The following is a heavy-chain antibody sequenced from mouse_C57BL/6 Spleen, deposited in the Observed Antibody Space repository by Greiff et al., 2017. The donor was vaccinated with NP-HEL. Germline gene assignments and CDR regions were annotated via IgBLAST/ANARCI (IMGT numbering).Heavy chain of an antibody. J-gene: IGHJ1*03. V-gene: IGHV2-2*01. CDR3: ARRGYGSSFYWYFDV. D-gene: IGHD1-1*01. CDR1: GFSFTSYG. Sequence: QVQLQQSGPGLVQPSQSLSITCTVSGFSFTSYGVHWVRQSPGKGLEWLGVIWRGGSTDYNAAFISRLSISKDNSKSQVFFKMNSLQADDTAIYYCARRGYGSSFYWYFDVWGTGTTVTVSS. CDR2: IWRGGST.